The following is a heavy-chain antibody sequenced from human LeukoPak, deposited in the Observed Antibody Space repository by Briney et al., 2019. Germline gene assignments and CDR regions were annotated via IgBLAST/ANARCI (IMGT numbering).Heavy chain of an antibody. J-gene: IGHJ1*01. Sequence: PGGTLSLSCEGSGFTISNYWMGWVRQAPGKGLQWVANIKSDGSEKYNVDSVKGGFTISSDNANNSLHLQMNIMRADAAAVYYCATYSSLNRREFQYWGQGTLLTVSS. CDR1: GFTISNYW. V-gene: IGHV3-7*01. CDR3: ATYSSLNRREFQY. CDR2: IKSDGSEK. D-gene: IGHD3-22*01.